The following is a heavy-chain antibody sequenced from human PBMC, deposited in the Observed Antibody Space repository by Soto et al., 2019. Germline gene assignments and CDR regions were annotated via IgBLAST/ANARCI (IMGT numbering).Heavy chain of an antibody. D-gene: IGHD3-22*01. Sequence: QVQLVQSGAEVKKPGSSVKVSCKASGGTFSSYAISWVRQAPGQGLEWMGGIIPIFGTANYAQKFQGRVTITADESTTTAYMELSSLRSEYTAVYYCARDLKRCYESSGYGYYYYGMDVWGQGTTVTVSS. CDR1: GGTFSSYA. J-gene: IGHJ6*02. V-gene: IGHV1-69*01. CDR3: ARDLKRCYESSGYGYYYYGMDV. CDR2: IIPIFGTA.